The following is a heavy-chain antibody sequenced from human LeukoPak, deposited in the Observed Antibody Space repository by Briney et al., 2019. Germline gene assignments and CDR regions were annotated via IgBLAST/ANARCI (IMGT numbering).Heavy chain of an antibody. J-gene: IGHJ4*02. CDR1: GFTFSSYG. V-gene: IGHV3-30*02. Sequence: PGGSLRLSCAASGFTFSSYGMHWVRQAPGKGLEWVSFIRYDGSNKFYADSVKGRFTISRDNSKNTLYLQMNSLRAEDTAVYYCARDGDPTAYFDYWGQGTLVTVSS. D-gene: IGHD7-27*01. CDR2: IRYDGSNK. CDR3: ARDGDPTAYFDY.